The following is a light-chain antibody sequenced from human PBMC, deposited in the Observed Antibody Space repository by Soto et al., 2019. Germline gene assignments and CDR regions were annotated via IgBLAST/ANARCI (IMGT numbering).Light chain of an antibody. Sequence: QSVLTQPPSVSGAPGQRVTISCTGSSSNFGAGYDVHWYQQLPGTAPKLLIYGNSNRPSGVPDRFSGSKSGTSASLAITGLQAEDEADYYCQSYDTSLSGSYVFGTGNKATVL. CDR1: SSNFGAGYD. CDR3: QSYDTSLSGSYV. V-gene: IGLV1-40*01. CDR2: GNS. J-gene: IGLJ1*01.